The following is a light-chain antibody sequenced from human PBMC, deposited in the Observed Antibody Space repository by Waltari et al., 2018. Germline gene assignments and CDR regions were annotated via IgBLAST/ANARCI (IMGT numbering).Light chain of an antibody. CDR3: QAWDGSTSTVV. V-gene: IGLV3-1*01. J-gene: IGLJ2*01. CDR2: EAD. CDR1: QFGENY. Sequence: SYEVTQPPSVSVSPGQTASLTCSGDQFGENYVSWYQQKPGQSPVVVIYEADDRPSGIPERFSGSNSGNTATLTISGTQAMDEADYYCQAWDGSTSTVVFGGGTKVTVL.